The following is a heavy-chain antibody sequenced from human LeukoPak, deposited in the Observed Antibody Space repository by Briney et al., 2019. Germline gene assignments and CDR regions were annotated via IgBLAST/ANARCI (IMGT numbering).Heavy chain of an antibody. J-gene: IGHJ4*02. CDR3: ARRPAALDY. V-gene: IGHV3-30-3*01. D-gene: IGHD2-2*01. CDR1: GFTFSSYA. Sequence: GGSLRLSCAASGFTFSSYAIHWVRQAPGKGLEWVAVISYDGSNKYYADSVKGRFTISRDNSKNTLYLQMNSLRAEDTAVYYCARRPAALDYWGQGTLVTVSS. CDR2: ISYDGSNK.